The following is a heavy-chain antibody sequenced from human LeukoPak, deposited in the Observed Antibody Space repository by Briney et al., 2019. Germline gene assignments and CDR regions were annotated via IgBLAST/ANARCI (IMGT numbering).Heavy chain of an antibody. CDR1: GFTFSDYF. CDR3: ARGDEGDTTVLRGGYFDY. J-gene: IGHJ4*02. Sequence: GGSLRLSCAASGFTFSDYFMTWIRQAPGKRLENISFITSSGTTTYYADSLKGRFTISRDNAKNSLYLQMDSLRAEDTAVYYCARGDEGDTTVLRGGYFDYWGQGTLVTVSS. D-gene: IGHD4-17*01. CDR2: ITSSGTTT. V-gene: IGHV3-11*04.